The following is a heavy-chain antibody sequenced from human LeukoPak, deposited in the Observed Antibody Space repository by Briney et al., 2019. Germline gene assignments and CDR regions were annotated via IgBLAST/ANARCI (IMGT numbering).Heavy chain of an antibody. CDR2: IIPIFGTA. D-gene: IGHD2-2*01. CDR3: ASQLAPRDIVVVPAAMEGAFDY. J-gene: IGHJ4*02. V-gene: IGHV1-69*06. CDR1: GGTFSSYA. Sequence: VASVKVSCKASGGTFSSYAISWVRQAPGQGLEWMGGIIPIFGTANYAQKFQGRVTITADKSTSTAYMELSSLRSEDTAVYYCASQLAPRDIVVVPAAMEGAFDYWGQGTLVTVSS.